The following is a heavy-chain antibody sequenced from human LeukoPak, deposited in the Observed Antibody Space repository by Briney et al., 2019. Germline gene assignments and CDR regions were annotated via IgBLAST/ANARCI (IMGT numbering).Heavy chain of an antibody. J-gene: IGHJ4*02. CDR2: IIPIFGTA. Sequence: ASVKVSCKASGGTFSSYAISWVRQAPGQGLEWMGGIIPIFGTANYAQKFQGRVTITADKSTSTAYMELSSLRSEDTAVYYCARTDCSSTSCYGAQSDFDYWGQGTLVTVSS. D-gene: IGHD2-2*01. CDR3: ARTDCSSTSCYGAQSDFDY. V-gene: IGHV1-69*06. CDR1: GGTFSSYA.